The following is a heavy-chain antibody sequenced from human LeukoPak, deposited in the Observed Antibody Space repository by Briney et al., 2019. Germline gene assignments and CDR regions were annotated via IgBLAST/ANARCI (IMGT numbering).Heavy chain of an antibody. CDR1: GFTFSSYE. V-gene: IGHV3-48*03. CDR2: ISSSGSTK. D-gene: IGHD3-10*01. CDR3: ARVSGIPY. Sequence: PGGSLRLSCAASGFTFSSYEMNWVRQAPRKGLEWVSYISSSGSTKFYPDSVKGRFTIYRDNAKNSLYLQMNSLRAEDTDIYYCARVSGIPYWGQGTLVTVSS. J-gene: IGHJ4*02.